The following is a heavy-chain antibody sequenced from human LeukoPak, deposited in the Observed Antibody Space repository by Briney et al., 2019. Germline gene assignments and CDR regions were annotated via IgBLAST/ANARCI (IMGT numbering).Heavy chain of an antibody. V-gene: IGHV1-18*01. CDR2: ISAYDGNT. J-gene: IGHJ4*02. CDR1: GYTFTSYG. CDR3: ARMGDYHLVSFFDY. D-gene: IGHD4/OR15-4a*01. Sequence: ASVKVSCKSSGYTFTSYGFSWVRRAPGQGLEWMGCISAYDGNTNYAQKLQGRVTMTTDTSTSTVYMELRSLRSDDTAVYYCARMGDYHLVSFFDYWGQGTLVTVSS.